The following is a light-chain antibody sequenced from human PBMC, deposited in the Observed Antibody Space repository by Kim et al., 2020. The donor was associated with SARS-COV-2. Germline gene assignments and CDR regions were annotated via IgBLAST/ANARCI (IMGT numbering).Light chain of an antibody. V-gene: IGKV1-12*01. CDR3: QQSYSLPPT. CDR1: VVISTW. J-gene: IGKJ3*01. CDR2: AAS. Sequence: DIQMTQSPSSVSASVGDTVTITCRASVVISTWLAWYQQKPGKAPNLLIYAASDLQSGVPSRFSGSGSGTVFTLTINSLQPEDFGTYFCQQSYSLPPTFGPGTKVDIK.